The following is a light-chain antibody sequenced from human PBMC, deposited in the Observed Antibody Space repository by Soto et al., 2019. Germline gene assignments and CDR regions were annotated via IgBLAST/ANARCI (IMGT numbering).Light chain of an antibody. J-gene: IGKJ1*01. CDR3: QQYYSPPPWT. V-gene: IGKV4-1*01. CDR1: QSVLFTSNNKNY. CDR2: WSS. Sequence: IVMTQSPDSLAVSLGERATINCKSSQSVLFTSNNKNYVAWYQQKPRQPPKLLISWSSIRESGVPDRFSGSGSGTDFTLPSSSLQAEDVAVYYCQQYYSPPPWTFGQGTKVEIK.